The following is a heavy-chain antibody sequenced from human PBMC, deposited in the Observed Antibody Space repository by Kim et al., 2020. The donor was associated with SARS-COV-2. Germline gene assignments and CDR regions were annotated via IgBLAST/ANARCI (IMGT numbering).Heavy chain of an antibody. V-gene: IGHV3-23*01. CDR1: GFTFSNYA. Sequence: GGSLRLSCAASGFTFSNYAMSWVRQVPGKGLEWVSAISGSGGNTYYADSVKGRFTISRDNSKNTLYLQVNSLRAEDTAVYYCAKLVVQLYFDYWGQGTLVTVSS. CDR3: AKLVVQLYFDY. D-gene: IGHD3-10*01. J-gene: IGHJ4*02. CDR2: ISGSGGNT.